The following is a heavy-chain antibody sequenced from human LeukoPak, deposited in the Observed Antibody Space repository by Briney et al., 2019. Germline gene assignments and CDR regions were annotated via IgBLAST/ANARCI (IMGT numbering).Heavy chain of an antibody. D-gene: IGHD6-6*01. CDR2: INPNSGGT. V-gene: IGHV1-2*02. CDR3: ARDVFAEYSTHHKFDP. CDR1: GYTFTDYY. J-gene: IGHJ5*02. Sequence: ASVRVSCKASGYTFTDYYMHWVRQAPGQGLEWMGWINPNSGGTNYAQNFQGRVTMTRDTSISTAYMEFSRLRSDDTAMYYCARDVFAEYSTHHKFDPWGQGTLVIVSS.